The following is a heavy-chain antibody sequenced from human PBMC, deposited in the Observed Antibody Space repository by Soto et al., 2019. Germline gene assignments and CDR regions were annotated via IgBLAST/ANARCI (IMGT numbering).Heavy chain of an antibody. J-gene: IGHJ5*02. CDR3: ARGPPSPYSSSWWRGKKYNWFDP. V-gene: IGHV4-34*01. CDR1: GGSFSGYY. CDR2: INNSGST. D-gene: IGHD6-13*01. Sequence: QVQLQQWGAGLLKPSETLSLTCAVYGGSFSGYYWSWIRQPPGKGLEWIGEINNSGSTNYNPSLKSRVTISVDTSKNQFSLKLSSVTAADTAVYYCARGPPSPYSSSWWRGKKYNWFDPWGQGTLVTVSS.